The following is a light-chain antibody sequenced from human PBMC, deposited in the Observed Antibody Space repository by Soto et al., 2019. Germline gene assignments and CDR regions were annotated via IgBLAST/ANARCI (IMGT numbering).Light chain of an antibody. J-gene: IGKJ1*01. V-gene: IGKV1-39*01. Sequence: DIQMTQSPSTLPASVGDRVTITCRASQSISNWLAWYQQKPGKAPELLIYAASTLQSGVPSRFSGSGSGTDFTLTISSLQPEDSASYYCQQSYSGLVAFGQGTKVDIK. CDR2: AAS. CDR1: QSISNW. CDR3: QQSYSGLVA.